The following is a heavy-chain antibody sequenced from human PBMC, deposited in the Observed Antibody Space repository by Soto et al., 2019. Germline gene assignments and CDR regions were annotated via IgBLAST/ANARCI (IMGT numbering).Heavy chain of an antibody. CDR2: IYYSENT. CDR3: ARDRPGGDILTGQV. Sequence: PSETLSLTCTVSGVSISSGDYYWSWIRQTPGRGLEWIGYIYYSENTYYNPSLKSRVAISGDTSKNQFSLKLSSVTAADTAVYYCARDRPGGDILTGQVWGQGTLVTVSS. V-gene: IGHV4-30-4*02. D-gene: IGHD3-9*01. CDR1: GVSISSGDYY. J-gene: IGHJ4*02.